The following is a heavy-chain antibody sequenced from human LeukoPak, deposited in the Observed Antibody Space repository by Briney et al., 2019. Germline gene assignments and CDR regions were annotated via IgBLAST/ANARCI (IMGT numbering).Heavy chain of an antibody. CDR2: IWYDGSNK. J-gene: IGHJ4*02. CDR3: ARPNRIAVAGAFDY. CDR1: GFTFSSYG. V-gene: IGHV3-33*01. D-gene: IGHD6-19*01. Sequence: GGSLRLSCAASGFTFSSYGMHWVRQAPGKGLEWVAVIWYDGSNKYYTNSVKGRIAISRDNSKNTLYLQMNSLRAEDTAVYYCARPNRIAVAGAFDYWGQGTLVTVSS.